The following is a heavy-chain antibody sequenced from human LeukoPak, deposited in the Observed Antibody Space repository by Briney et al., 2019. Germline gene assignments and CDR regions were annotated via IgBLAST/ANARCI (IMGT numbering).Heavy chain of an antibody. Sequence: GSLRLSCAASGFTFSSYMMNWVRQAPGKGLEWVSSINSGSTYTYYTESVKGRFTVSRDNAKNSLFLQMNSLRAEDTAIYYCARSLTTLTYEGYWGQGTLVTVSS. CDR2: INSGSTYT. D-gene: IGHD1-1*01. J-gene: IGHJ4*02. CDR3: ARSLTTLTYEGY. CDR1: GFTFSSYM. V-gene: IGHV3-21*01.